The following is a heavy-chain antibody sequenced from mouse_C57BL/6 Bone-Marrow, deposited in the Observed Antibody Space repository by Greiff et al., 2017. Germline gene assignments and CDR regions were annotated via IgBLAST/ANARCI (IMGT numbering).Heavy chain of an antibody. CDR1: GYTFTSYW. CDR2: IHPNSGST. CDR3: ARKGIWYFDV. V-gene: IGHV1-64*01. Sequence: QVQLQQPGAELVKPGASVKLSCKASGYTFTSYWMHWVKQRPGQGLEWIGMIHPNSGSTNYNEKFKSKATLTVDQSSSTAYMQLSSLTSEDSAVYDCARKGIWYFDVWGTGTTVTVSS. J-gene: IGHJ1*03.